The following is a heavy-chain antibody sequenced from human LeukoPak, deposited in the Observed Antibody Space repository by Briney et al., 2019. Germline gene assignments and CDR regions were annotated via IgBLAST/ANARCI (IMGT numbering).Heavy chain of an antibody. V-gene: IGHV3-7*01. D-gene: IGHD3-10*01. CDR3: ARESPYYYGSGSYYYYGMDV. J-gene: IGHJ6*02. CDR1: GFTCSSYW. Sequence: GGSLRLSCAASGFTCSSYWMSWVRQAPGKGLEWVANIKQDGSEKYYVDSVKGRFTISRDNAKNSLYLQMNSLRAEDTAVYYCARESPYYYGSGSYYYYGMDVWGQGTTVTVS. CDR2: IKQDGSEK.